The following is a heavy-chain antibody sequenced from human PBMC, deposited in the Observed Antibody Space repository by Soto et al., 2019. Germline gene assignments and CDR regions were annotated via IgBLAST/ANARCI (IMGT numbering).Heavy chain of an antibody. J-gene: IGHJ4*02. CDR2: INHSGST. D-gene: IGHD3-22*01. Sequence: SETLSLTCAVYGGSFSGYYWSWIRQPPGKGLEWIGEINHSGSTNYNPSLKSRVTISVDTSKNQFSLKLSSVTAADTAVYYCARGHHDNLDYWGQGNLVTVSS. V-gene: IGHV4-34*01. CDR3: ARGHHDNLDY. CDR1: GGSFSGYY.